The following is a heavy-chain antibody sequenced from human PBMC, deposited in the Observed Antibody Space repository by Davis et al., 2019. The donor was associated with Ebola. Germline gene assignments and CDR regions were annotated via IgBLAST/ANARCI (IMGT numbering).Heavy chain of an antibody. V-gene: IGHV4-34*01. Sequence: GSLRLSCAVYGGSFSGYYWSWIRQPPGKGLEWIGEINHSGSTNYNPSLKSRVTISVDTSKNQFSLKLSSVTAADTAVYYCARMDYYYGSGTNRFDPWGQGTLVTVSS. CDR3: ARMDYYYGSGTNRFDP. CDR2: INHSGST. D-gene: IGHD3-10*01. CDR1: GGSFSGYY. J-gene: IGHJ5*02.